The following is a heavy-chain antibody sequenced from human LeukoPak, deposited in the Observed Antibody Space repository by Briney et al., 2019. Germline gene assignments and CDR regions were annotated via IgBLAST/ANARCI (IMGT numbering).Heavy chain of an antibody. CDR2: IYYSGST. D-gene: IGHD2-15*01. Sequence: PSETLSLTCTVSGGSISSYYWSWIRQPPGKGLEWIGYIYYSGSTNYNPSLKSRVTISVDTSKNQFSLKLSSVTAADTAVYYCAREVVAYELYYFDYWGQGTLVTVSS. CDR3: AREVVAYELYYFDY. J-gene: IGHJ4*02. CDR1: GGSISSYY. V-gene: IGHV4-59*12.